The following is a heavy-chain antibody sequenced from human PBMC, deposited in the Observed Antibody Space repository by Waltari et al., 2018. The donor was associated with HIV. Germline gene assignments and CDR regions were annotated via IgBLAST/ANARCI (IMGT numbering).Heavy chain of an antibody. CDR3: AREEYSGTRYFDY. Sequence: QVQLVESGGGVVQPGRSLRLSCAASGFTFSSYAMHWVRQAPGKGLEWVAVISYDGSNKYYADSVKGRFTISRDNSKNTLYLQMNSLRAEDTAVYYCAREEYSGTRYFDYWGQGTLVTVSS. J-gene: IGHJ4*02. CDR2: ISYDGSNK. D-gene: IGHD1-26*01. V-gene: IGHV3-30-3*01. CDR1: GFTFSSYA.